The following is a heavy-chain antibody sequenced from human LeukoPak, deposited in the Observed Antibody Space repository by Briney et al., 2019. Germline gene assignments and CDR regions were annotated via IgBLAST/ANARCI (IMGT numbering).Heavy chain of an antibody. Sequence: AASVKVSCKASGGTFSSYAISWVRQAPGQGLEWMGGIIPIFGTANYAQKFQGRVTITADESTSTAYMELSSLRSEDTAVYYCARHDCSSTSCYFVDYWGQGTLVTVSS. CDR3: ARHDCSSTSCYFVDY. D-gene: IGHD2-2*01. CDR1: GGTFSSYA. CDR2: IIPIFGTA. V-gene: IGHV1-69*13. J-gene: IGHJ4*02.